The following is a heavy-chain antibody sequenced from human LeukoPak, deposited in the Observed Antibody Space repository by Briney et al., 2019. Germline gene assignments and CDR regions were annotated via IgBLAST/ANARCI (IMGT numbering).Heavy chain of an antibody. Sequence: ASVKVSCKISDYTFSSDGFTWVRQAPGKGLEWMGWISAYNGNTNYAQKLQGRVTMTTDTSTSTAYMELRSLRSDDTAVYYCARAEAGYCSSTSCYTPYFDYWGQGTLVTVSS. J-gene: IGHJ4*02. CDR3: ARAEAGYCSSTSCYTPYFDY. CDR2: ISAYNGNT. D-gene: IGHD2-2*02. V-gene: IGHV1-18*01. CDR1: DYTFSSDG.